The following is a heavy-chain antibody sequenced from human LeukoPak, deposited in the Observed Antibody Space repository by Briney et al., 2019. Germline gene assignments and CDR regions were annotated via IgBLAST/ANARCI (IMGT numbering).Heavy chain of an antibody. V-gene: IGHV3-33*01. J-gene: IGHJ4*02. Sequence: GGTLRLSCGASGLTFSSYGMHWVRHAPGKGLEWVVVIWYDGSNKYYADSVKGRFTISRDNSKNTLYLQMNSLRAEDTAVYYCARDRYSSGWYGVFDYWGQGTLVTVSS. D-gene: IGHD6-19*01. CDR2: IWYDGSNK. CDR1: GLTFSSYG. CDR3: ARDRYSSGWYGVFDY.